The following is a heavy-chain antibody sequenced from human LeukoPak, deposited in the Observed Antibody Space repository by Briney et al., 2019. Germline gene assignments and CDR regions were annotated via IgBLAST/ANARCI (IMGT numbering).Heavy chain of an antibody. V-gene: IGHV1-18*01. Sequence: GASVKVSCKASGYTFTSYGISWVRQAPGRGLEWMGWISAYNGNTNYAQKLQGRVTMTTDTSTSTAYMELRSLRSDDTAVYYCARDLGGYCSSTSCYRAAVYWGQGTLVTVSS. CDR2: ISAYNGNT. D-gene: IGHD2-2*02. CDR1: GYTFTSYG. CDR3: ARDLGGYCSSTSCYRAAVY. J-gene: IGHJ4*02.